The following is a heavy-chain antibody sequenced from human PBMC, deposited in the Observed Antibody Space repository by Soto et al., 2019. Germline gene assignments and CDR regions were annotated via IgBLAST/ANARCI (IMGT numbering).Heavy chain of an antibody. V-gene: IGHV3-7*01. CDR3: ARDFYGGYTYGPGDY. J-gene: IGHJ4*02. Sequence: GGSLRLSCAATGFTFGFNALSWVRQAPGKGLEWVANIHGDGGKIYYVDSVKGRFTISRDNAKRSLYLQMNSLRAEDTAVYYCARDFYGGYTYGPGDYWGQGALVTVSS. D-gene: IGHD5-18*01. CDR1: GFTFGFNA. CDR2: IHGDGGKI.